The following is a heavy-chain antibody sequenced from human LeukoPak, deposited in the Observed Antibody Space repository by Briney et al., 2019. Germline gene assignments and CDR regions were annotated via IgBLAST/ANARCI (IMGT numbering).Heavy chain of an antibody. D-gene: IGHD3-10*01. V-gene: IGHV1-46*01. J-gene: IGHJ3*02. CDR2: INPSGGST. CDR1: GDTFSSYY. CDR3: ARGRTPVTLLWFGEGIDAFDI. Sequence: VASVKVSCKASGDTFSSYYMHWVRQAPGQGLEWMGIINPSGGSTSYAQKFQGRVTMTRDTSTSTVYMELSSLRSEDTAVYYCARGRTPVTLLWFGEGIDAFDIWGQGTMVTVSS.